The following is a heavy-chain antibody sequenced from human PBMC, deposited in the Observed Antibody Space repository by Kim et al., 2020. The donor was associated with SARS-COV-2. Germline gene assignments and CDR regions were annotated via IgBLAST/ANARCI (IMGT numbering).Heavy chain of an antibody. D-gene: IGHD1-26*01. Sequence: YTPSLKGRVTISVNTSKNQFSLKLSPVTATERAVYNCARWELLRAGAFDIWGQGTMVTVSS. CDR3: ARWELLRAGAFDI. J-gene: IGHJ3*02. V-gene: IGHV4-59*01.